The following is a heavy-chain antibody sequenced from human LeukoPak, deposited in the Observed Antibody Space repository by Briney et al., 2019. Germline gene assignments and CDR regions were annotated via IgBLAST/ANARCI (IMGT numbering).Heavy chain of an antibody. CDR2: INPNSGGT. Sequence: ASVKVSCKASGYTFTGYYMHWVRQAPGQGLEWMGWINPNSGGTNYAQKFQGRVTMTRDTSISTAYMELSRLRSEDTAVYYCARDPVVGATRFDPWGQGTLVTVSS. CDR3: ARDPVVGATRFDP. J-gene: IGHJ5*02. CDR1: GYTFTGYY. D-gene: IGHD1-26*01. V-gene: IGHV1-2*02.